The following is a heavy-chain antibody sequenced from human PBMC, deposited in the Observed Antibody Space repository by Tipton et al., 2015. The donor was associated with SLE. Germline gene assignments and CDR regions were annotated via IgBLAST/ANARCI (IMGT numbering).Heavy chain of an antibody. V-gene: IGHV4-4*07. CDR3: ARGEMTTVTPGAFDI. CDR1: GGSIRSYY. J-gene: IGHJ3*02. D-gene: IGHD4-17*01. CDR2: IYTSGST. Sequence: TLSLTCTVSGGSIRSYYWSWIRQPAGKGLEWIGRIYTSGSTNYNPSLKSRVTISVDTSKNQFSLKLSSVTAADTAVYYCARGEMTTVTPGAFDIWGQGTMVTVSS.